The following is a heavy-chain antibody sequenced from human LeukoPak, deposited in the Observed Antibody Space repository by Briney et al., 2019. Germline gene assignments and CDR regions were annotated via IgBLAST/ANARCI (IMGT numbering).Heavy chain of an antibody. CDR2: ISAYNGNT. CDR3: ARDWFQVVAATPDYYYGMDV. CDR1: GYTFTSYG. D-gene: IGHD2-15*01. Sequence: ASVKVSCKASGYTFTSYGISWVRQAPGQGLEWMGWISAYNGNTNYAQKLQGRVTMTTDTSTSTAYMELRSLRSDDTAVYYCARDWFQVVAATPDYYYGMDVWGQGTTVTVSS. V-gene: IGHV1-18*01. J-gene: IGHJ6*02.